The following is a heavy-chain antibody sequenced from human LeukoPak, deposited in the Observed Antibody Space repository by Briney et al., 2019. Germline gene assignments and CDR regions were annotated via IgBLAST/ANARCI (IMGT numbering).Heavy chain of an antibody. J-gene: IGHJ4*02. V-gene: IGHV3-30*04. D-gene: IGHD2/OR15-2a*01. CDR2: ISYDGSNK. CDR3: ARDFSGKIYDSRLDY. Sequence: GRSLRLSCAASGFTFSSYAMHWVRQAPGKGLEWGAVISYDGSNKYYADSVKGRFTISRDDSKNTLYLQMNSLRAEDTAVYYCARDFSGKIYDSRLDYWGQGTLVTVSS. CDR1: GFTFSSYA.